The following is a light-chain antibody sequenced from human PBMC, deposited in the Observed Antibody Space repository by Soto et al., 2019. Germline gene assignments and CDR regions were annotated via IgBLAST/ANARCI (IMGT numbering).Light chain of an antibody. J-gene: IGKJ4*01. CDR1: QRVSGY. Sequence: EIVLTQSPATLSLSPGNRATLSCRASQRVSGYLAWYQQNPGQAPRLLIYDAFNRATGIPARFSGSGSGTDFTLTITSLEPEDFAVYYCQQRSNWPSTFGGGTKVEI. V-gene: IGKV3-11*01. CDR3: QQRSNWPST. CDR2: DAF.